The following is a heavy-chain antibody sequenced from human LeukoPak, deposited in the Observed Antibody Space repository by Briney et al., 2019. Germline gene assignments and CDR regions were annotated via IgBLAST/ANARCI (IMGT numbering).Heavy chain of an antibody. D-gene: IGHD6-13*01. V-gene: IGHV4-59*01. Sequence: PSVTLSLTCTVSGGSISSYHWSWIRQPPGKGLEWIGYIYYSGSMNYDPSLKSRVTISVDTSKNQFSLKLSSVTAADTAVYYCARASDSSSWYGDGVLDYWGQGTLVTVS. CDR1: GGSISSYH. CDR2: IYYSGSM. CDR3: ARASDSSSWYGDGVLDY. J-gene: IGHJ4*02.